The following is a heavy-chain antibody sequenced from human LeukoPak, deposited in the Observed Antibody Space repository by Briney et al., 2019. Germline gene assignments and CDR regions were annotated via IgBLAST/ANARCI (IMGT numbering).Heavy chain of an antibody. V-gene: IGHV3-30*18. J-gene: IGHJ6*02. Sequence: PGRSLRLSCAASGFPFRSYGMHWVRQAPGKGLGWVSFTSYDGANKYYADSVKGRFTISRDNSKNTLYVQMNSLRGDDTGMYFCAKDSSSSNYYYGLDVWGQGTTVTVSS. CDR2: TSYDGANK. D-gene: IGHD6-13*01. CDR3: AKDSSSSNYYYGLDV. CDR1: GFPFRSYG.